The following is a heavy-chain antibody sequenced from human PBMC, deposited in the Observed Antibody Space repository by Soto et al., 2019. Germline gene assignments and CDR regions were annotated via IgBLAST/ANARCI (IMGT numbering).Heavy chain of an antibody. V-gene: IGHV1-69*13. D-gene: IGHD2-15*01. Sequence: SVKVSCKASGDTFSRYVIHWVRQAPGQGLEWMGGIIPMFGTAKYAQKFQGRVTITADEATSTAFMDVSSLTSEDTAVYYCASKGNVGYCTGGTCYRPDFVYWGQGSLVTVSS. J-gene: IGHJ4*02. CDR2: IIPMFGTA. CDR1: GDTFSRYV. CDR3: ASKGNVGYCTGGTCYRPDFVY.